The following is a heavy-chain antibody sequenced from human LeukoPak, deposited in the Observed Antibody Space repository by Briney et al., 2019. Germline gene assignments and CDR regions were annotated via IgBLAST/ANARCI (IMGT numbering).Heavy chain of an antibody. CDR2: INPNSGGT. J-gene: IGHJ4*02. Sequence: ASVKVSCKASGYTFTGYYMHWVRQAPGQGLEWMGWINPNSGGTNYAQKFQGRVTMTRDMSISTIYMELTRLRSDDTALYYCARWDGYSSSPDYWGQGTLVTVSS. V-gene: IGHV1-2*02. CDR3: ARWDGYSSSPDY. D-gene: IGHD6-13*01. CDR1: GYTFTGYY.